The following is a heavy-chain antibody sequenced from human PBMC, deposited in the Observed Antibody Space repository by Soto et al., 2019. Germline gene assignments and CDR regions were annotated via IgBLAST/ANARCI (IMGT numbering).Heavy chain of an antibody. CDR2: TKPDETET. Sequence: GGSLRLSCTTSGLAFSTYWMARVRQAPGKGLEWVGNTKPDETETYYAGSVEGRFTISRDNAKSSLYLQMDSLRVEDTAVYYCATIGDVTFHYWGQGTPVTVSS. V-gene: IGHV3-7*02. J-gene: IGHJ4*02. CDR1: GLAFSTYW. CDR3: ATIGDVTFHY. D-gene: IGHD4-4*01.